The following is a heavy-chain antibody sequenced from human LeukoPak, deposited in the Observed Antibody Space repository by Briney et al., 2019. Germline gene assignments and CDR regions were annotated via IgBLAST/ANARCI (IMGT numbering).Heavy chain of an antibody. Sequence: ASVKVSCKASGYTFTGYYMHWVRQAPGQGLEWMGIINPSGGSTSYAQKFQGRVTMTRDMSTSTVYMELSSLRSEDTAVYYCARNTPNECYYDSSGYSFENWGQGPLVTVPS. D-gene: IGHD3-22*01. CDR2: INPSGGST. CDR1: GYTFTGYY. CDR3: ARNTPNECYYDSSGYSFEN. V-gene: IGHV1-46*01. J-gene: IGHJ4*02.